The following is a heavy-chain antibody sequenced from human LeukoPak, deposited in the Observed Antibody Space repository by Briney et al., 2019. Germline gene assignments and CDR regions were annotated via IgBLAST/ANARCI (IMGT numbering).Heavy chain of an antibody. V-gene: IGHV3-23*01. D-gene: IGHD3-10*01. Sequence: GGSLRLSCAASGFTFSSYAMSWVRQAPGKGLEWVSAISGSGGSTYYAGSVKGRFTISRDNSKNTLCLQMNSLRAEDTAVYYCAKSMVRGVMGYYYGMDVGGQGTTVTVSS. CDR2: ISGSGGST. CDR1: GFTFSSYA. CDR3: AKSMVRGVMGYYYGMDV. J-gene: IGHJ6*02.